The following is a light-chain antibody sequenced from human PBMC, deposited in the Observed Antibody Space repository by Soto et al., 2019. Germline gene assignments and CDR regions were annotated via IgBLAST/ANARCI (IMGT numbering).Light chain of an antibody. CDR3: SSWTSGATYV. Sequence: QSALTQPASVSGSPGQSITISCAGTSSDVGAYNYVSWYQHHPGKAPKLMIYYVNNRPSGDSNRFSGSKSGNTASLTISGLQAEDEADYYCSSWTSGATYVFGSGTKLTVL. CDR2: YVN. J-gene: IGLJ1*01. CDR1: SSDVGAYNY. V-gene: IGLV2-14*03.